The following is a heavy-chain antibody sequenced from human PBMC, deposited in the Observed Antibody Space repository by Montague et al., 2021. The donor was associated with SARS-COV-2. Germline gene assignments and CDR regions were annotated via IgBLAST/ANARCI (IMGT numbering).Heavy chain of an antibody. CDR2: IHHSGST. D-gene: IGHD2/OR15-2a*01. Sequence: TLSLTCTVPGASISSGSYYWNWIRQLPGKGLEWIGYIHHSGSTYYTPSLQSRVAISVDTSKNEFSLKMTAVTAADTAVYYSARDGDEGYFFEYWGKGLLVTVSS. CDR3: ARDGDEGYFFEY. CDR1: GASISSGSYY. V-gene: IGHV4-31*03. J-gene: IGHJ4*02.